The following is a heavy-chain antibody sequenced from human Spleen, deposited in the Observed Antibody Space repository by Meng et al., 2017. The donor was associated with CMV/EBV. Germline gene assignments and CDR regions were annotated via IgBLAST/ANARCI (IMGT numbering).Heavy chain of an antibody. Sequence: GGSLRLSCAASGFTFDYYTIHWVRQPPGKGLEWVSLITWDGGTTYYADSVKGRFTISRDNAKNSLFLQMNSLRAEDTALYFCAKDPSTFWSDYYAAYYFDFWGQGALVTVSS. CDR3: AKDPSTFWSDYYAAYYFDF. V-gene: IGHV3-43*01. D-gene: IGHD3-3*01. CDR2: ITWDGGTT. J-gene: IGHJ4*02. CDR1: GFTFDYYT.